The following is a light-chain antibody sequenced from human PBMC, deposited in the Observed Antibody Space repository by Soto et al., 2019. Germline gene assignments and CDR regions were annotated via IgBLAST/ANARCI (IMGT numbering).Light chain of an antibody. CDR2: EVS. V-gene: IGLV2-14*01. CDR1: SSDVGGYND. Sequence: QSALTQPASVSGSPGQSITISCTGTSSDVGGYNDVSWYQQHPGKAPKLIIYEVSNRPSGVSNRFSGSKSGNTASLTSSGLQAEDEADYYCNSYTSKSAGVFGTGTKLTVL. CDR3: NSYTSKSAGV. J-gene: IGLJ1*01.